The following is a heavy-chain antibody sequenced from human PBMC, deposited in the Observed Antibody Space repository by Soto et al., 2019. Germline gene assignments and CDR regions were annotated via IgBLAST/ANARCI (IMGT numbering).Heavy chain of an antibody. CDR1: GGSISSDDSF. V-gene: IGHV4-31*03. J-gene: IGHJ4*02. D-gene: IGHD4-17*01. CDR3: ARFAADYRDNYFDS. CDR2: ISYSGRS. Sequence: SETLSLTCSVSGGSISSDDSFWSWIRQRPGKGLECIGYISYSGRSYYNPSVKSRVILSLDTSNNQFSLTVSSVTAADTAMYYCARFAADYRDNYFDSWGQGTLVTVSS.